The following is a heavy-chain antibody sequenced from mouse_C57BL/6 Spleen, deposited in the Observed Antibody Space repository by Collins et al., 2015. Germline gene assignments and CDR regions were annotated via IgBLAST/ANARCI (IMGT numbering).Heavy chain of an antibody. CDR2: IYPRSGNT. CDR3: AREVGRGYFDV. CDR1: GYTFTSYG. Sequence: QVQLKQSGAELVRPGASVKLSCKASGYTFTSYGISWVKQRTGQGLEWIGEIYPRSGNTYYNEKFKGKATLTADKSSSTAYMELRSLTSEDSAVYFCAREVGRGYFDVWGTGTTVTVSS. V-gene: IGHV1-81*01. D-gene: IGHD1-1*02. J-gene: IGHJ1*03.